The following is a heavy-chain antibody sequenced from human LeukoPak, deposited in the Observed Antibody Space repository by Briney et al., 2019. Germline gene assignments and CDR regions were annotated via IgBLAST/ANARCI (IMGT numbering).Heavy chain of an antibody. J-gene: IGHJ3*02. CDR3: ARDRLSYYYDSSGADAFDI. CDR2: IWYDGSNK. CDR1: GFTFSSYG. Sequence: SGGSLRLSCAASGFTFSSYGMHWVRQAPGKGLEWVAVIWYDGSNKYYADSVKGRFTISRDNSKNTLYLQMNSLRAEDTAVYYCARDRLSYYYDSSGADAFDIWGQGTMVTVS. D-gene: IGHD3-22*01. V-gene: IGHV3-33*01.